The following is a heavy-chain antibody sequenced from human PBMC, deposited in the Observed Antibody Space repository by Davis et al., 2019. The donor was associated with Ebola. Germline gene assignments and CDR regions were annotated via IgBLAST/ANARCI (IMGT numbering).Heavy chain of an antibody. D-gene: IGHD1-20*01. Sequence: PGGSLRLSCTVSGGSISSYYWSWIRQPPGKGLEWIGYIYYSGSTNYNPSLKSRVTISVDTSKNQFSLKLSSVTAADTAVYYCARDGVLTGTDPWGQGTLVTVSS. V-gene: IGHV4-59*01. CDR1: GGSISSYY. CDR2: IYYSGST. J-gene: IGHJ5*02. CDR3: ARDGVLTGTDP.